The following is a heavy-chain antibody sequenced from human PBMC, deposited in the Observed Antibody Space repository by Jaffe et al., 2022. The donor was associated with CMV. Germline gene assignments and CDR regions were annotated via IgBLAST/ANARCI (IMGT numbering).Heavy chain of an antibody. Sequence: EVQLVESGGGLVKPGGSLRLSCAASGFTFSSYSMNWVRQAPGKGLEWVSSISSSSSYIYYADSVKGRFTISRDNAKNSLYLQMNSLRAEDTAVYYCARAGVRYSSSHGSHFDYWGQGTLVTVSS. CDR1: GFTFSSYS. D-gene: IGHD6-6*01. CDR3: ARAGVRYSSSHGSHFDY. CDR2: ISSSSSYI. J-gene: IGHJ4*02. V-gene: IGHV3-21*01.